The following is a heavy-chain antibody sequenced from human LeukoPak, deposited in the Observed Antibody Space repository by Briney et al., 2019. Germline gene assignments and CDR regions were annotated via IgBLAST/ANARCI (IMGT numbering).Heavy chain of an antibody. CDR3: ARVRSGSYHHAIDY. Sequence: GASVKVSCKASGYTFTSYGISWVRRAPGQGLEWMGWISAYNGNTNYAQKLQGRVTMTTDTSTSTAYMELRSLRSDDTAVYYCARVRSGSYHHAIDYWGQGTLVTVSS. D-gene: IGHD1-26*01. CDR2: ISAYNGNT. CDR1: GYTFTSYG. J-gene: IGHJ4*02. V-gene: IGHV1-18*01.